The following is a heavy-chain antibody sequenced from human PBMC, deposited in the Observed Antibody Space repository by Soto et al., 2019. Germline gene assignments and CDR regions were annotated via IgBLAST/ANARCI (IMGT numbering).Heavy chain of an antibody. Sequence: QVQLVESGGGVVQPGRSLRLSCAASGFTFSSYAMHWVRQAPGKGLEWVAVISYDGSNKYYADSVKGRFTISRDNSKNTLYLQMNSLRAEDTAVYYCGREGRRSGDDAFDIWGQGTMVTVSS. CDR1: GFTFSSYA. CDR2: ISYDGSNK. CDR3: GREGRRSGDDAFDI. V-gene: IGHV3-30-3*01. J-gene: IGHJ3*02. D-gene: IGHD3-3*01.